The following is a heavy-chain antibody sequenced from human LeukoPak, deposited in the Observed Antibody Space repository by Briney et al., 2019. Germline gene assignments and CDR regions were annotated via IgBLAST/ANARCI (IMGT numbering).Heavy chain of an antibody. CDR1: GYSISSGYY. V-gene: IGHV4-38-2*01. Sequence: PSETLSLTCAVSGYSISSGYYWGWIRQPPGKGLELIGRIFHSGSTYYNPSLKSRVTISVDTSKNQFSLKLRSVTAADTAVYYCARRATTDYYFDNWGQGTLVTVSS. D-gene: IGHD5-12*01. CDR2: IFHSGST. CDR3: ARRATTDYYFDN. J-gene: IGHJ4*02.